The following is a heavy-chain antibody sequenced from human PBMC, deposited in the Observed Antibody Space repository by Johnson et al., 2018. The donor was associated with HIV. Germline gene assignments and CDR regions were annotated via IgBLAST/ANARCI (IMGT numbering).Heavy chain of an antibody. CDR2: INWNGGST. J-gene: IGHJ3*02. Sequence: VQLVESGVGVVRPGGSLRLSCAASGFTFDDYGMSWVRQAPGKGLEWVSGINWNGGSTGYADSVKGRFTISRDNAKNSLYLQMNSLRAEDTALYYCARSKVGATTGGAFDIWGQGTMVTVSS. CDR1: GFTFDDYG. V-gene: IGHV3-20*04. D-gene: IGHD1-26*01. CDR3: ARSKVGATTGGAFDI.